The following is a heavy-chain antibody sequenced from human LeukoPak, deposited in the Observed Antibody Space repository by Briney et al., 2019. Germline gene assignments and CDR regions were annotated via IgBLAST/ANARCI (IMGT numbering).Heavy chain of an antibody. Sequence: SVKVSCKASGYTFTGYYMHWVRQAPGQGLEWMGGIIPIFGTANYAQKFQGRVTITADESTSTAYMELSSLRSEDTAVYYCARVSISGARGNKDYYYYYMDVWGKGTTVTISS. V-gene: IGHV1-69*13. CDR1: GYTFTGYY. D-gene: IGHD3-10*01. J-gene: IGHJ6*03. CDR2: IIPIFGTA. CDR3: ARVSISGARGNKDYYYYYMDV.